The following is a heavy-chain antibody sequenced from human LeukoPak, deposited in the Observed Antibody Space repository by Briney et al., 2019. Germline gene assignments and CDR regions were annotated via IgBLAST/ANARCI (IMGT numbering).Heavy chain of an antibody. CDR2: INHSGST. D-gene: IGHD3-10*01. CDR3: ARLSGSGSYPYYYYYYGMDV. V-gene: IGHV4-34*01. J-gene: IGHJ6*02. Sequence: SETLSLTCAVYGGSFSGYYWSWIRQPPGKGLEWIGEINHSGSTNYNPSLKSRVTISVDTSKNQFSLKLSSVTAADTAVYYCARLSGSGSYPYYYYYYGMDVWGQGTTVTVSS. CDR1: GGSFSGYY.